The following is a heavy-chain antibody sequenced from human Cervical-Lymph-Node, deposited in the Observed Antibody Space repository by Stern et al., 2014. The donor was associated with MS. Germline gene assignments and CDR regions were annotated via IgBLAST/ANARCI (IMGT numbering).Heavy chain of an antibody. CDR2: ISGSGGST. D-gene: IGHD4-17*01. Sequence: EVQLEESGGGLVQPGGSLRLSCAASGFTFSSYAMSWVRQAPGKGLEWVSAISGSGGSTYYADSVKCRFTISRDNSKNTLYLQMNSLRAEDTAVYYCAKDGGYGDYLYYFDYWGQGTLVTVSS. CDR1: GFTFSSYA. J-gene: IGHJ4*02. V-gene: IGHV3-23*04. CDR3: AKDGGYGDYLYYFDY.